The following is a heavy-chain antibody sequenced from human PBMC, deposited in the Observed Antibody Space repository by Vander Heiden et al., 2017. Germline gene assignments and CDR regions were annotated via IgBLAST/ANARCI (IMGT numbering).Heavy chain of an antibody. CDR3: ARGWARYFDS. CDR2: KYYRSKWGN. J-gene: IGHJ4*02. D-gene: IGHD6-13*01. CDR1: GDRVSSNSAT. V-gene: IGHV6-1*01. Sequence: QVQLQQSGPGLVKPSQTLSLTCAISGDRVSSNSATWNWIRQSPSRGGEWLGRKYYRSKWGNDYAVSVKSRITINPDTSKNQFSLQLNSVTPEDTAVYYCARGWARYFDSWGQGTLVTVSS.